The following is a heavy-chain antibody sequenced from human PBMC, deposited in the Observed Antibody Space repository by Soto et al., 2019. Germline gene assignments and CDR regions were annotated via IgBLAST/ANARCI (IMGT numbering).Heavy chain of an antibody. CDR3: ALDTAMPTFDY. Sequence: SVKVSCKASGGTFSSYAVSWVRQAPGQGLEWMGGIIPIFGTANYAQKFQGRVTITADESTSTAYMELSSLRSEDTAVYYCALDTAMPTFDYWGQGTLVTVSS. CDR2: IIPIFGTA. CDR1: GGTFSSYA. J-gene: IGHJ4*02. V-gene: IGHV1-69*13. D-gene: IGHD5-18*01.